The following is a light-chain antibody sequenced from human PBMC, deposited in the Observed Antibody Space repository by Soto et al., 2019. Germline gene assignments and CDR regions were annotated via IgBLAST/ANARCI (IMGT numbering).Light chain of an antibody. CDR1: NIDVDAYKY. Sequence: QSALTQPASVTGTPGQSITISCTTSNIDVDAYKYISWYRQHPGEAPKLIIYEVSNRPSGISNRFSGSKSGNTAPLTISGLQTEDKADDFCSTYTDRTYIFGIGTKVIVL. CDR3: STYTDRTYI. J-gene: IGLJ1*01. CDR2: EVS. V-gene: IGLV2-14*01.